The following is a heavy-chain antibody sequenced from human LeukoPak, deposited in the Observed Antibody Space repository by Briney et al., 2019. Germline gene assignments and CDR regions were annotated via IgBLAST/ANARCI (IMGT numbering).Heavy chain of an antibody. Sequence: PSETLSLTCTVSGGSISSYYWSWIRQPPGKGLEWIGYIYYSGSTNYNPSLKSRVTISVDTSKNQFSLKLSSVTAADTAVYYCARDSGGSGSYWFDYWGQGTLVTVSS. CDR1: GGSISSYY. CDR2: IYYSGST. V-gene: IGHV4-59*12. CDR3: ARDSGGSGSYWFDY. J-gene: IGHJ4*02. D-gene: IGHD3-10*01.